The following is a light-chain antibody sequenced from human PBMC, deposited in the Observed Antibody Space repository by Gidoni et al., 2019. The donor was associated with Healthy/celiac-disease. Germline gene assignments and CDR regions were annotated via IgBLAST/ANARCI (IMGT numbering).Light chain of an antibody. CDR3: LLSYSGARLV. CDR1: NGAVTSGHY. V-gene: IGLV7-46*01. CDR2: DTS. Sequence: QAVVTQEPSLTVSPGWTVTLTCGSSNGAVTSGHYPYWFQQKPGQAPRTLSYDTSNKHSWTPARFSGSLLGGKAALTLSGAQPEDEAEYYCLLSYSGARLVFGTGTKVTVI. J-gene: IGLJ1*01.